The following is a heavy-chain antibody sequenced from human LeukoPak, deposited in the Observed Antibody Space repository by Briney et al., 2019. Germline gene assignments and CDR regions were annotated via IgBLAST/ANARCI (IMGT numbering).Heavy chain of an antibody. CDR2: ISYDGSNK. CDR1: GFTFSSYG. V-gene: IGHV3-30*18. D-gene: IGHD6-19*01. J-gene: IGHJ4*02. Sequence: PGRSLRLSCAASGFTFSSYGMHWVRQAPGKGLEWVAVISYDGSNKYYADSVKGRFTISRDNSKNTLYLQMNSLRAEDTAVYYCAKDLFLRSGWDWGDYWGQGTLVTVSS. CDR3: AKDLFLRSGWDWGDY.